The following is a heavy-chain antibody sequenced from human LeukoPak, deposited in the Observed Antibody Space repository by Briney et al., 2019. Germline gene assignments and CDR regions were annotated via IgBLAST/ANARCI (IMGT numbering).Heavy chain of an antibody. Sequence: PSETLSLTCVVSGGSISSAAYSWSWIRQPPGKGLEWIGYIFHTGSTFYNPSLKSRVTISVDNSKNQFSLRLTSVTAADTAVYYCARELWFANAPGSWLDPWGQGTLVTVSS. D-gene: IGHD3-10*01. V-gene: IGHV4-30-2*01. CDR2: IFHTGST. CDR3: ARELWFANAPGSWLDP. CDR1: GGSISSAAYS. J-gene: IGHJ5*02.